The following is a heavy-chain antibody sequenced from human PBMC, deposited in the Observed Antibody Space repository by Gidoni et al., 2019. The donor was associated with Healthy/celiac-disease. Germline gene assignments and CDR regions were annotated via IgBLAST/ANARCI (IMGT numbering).Heavy chain of an antibody. CDR3: ARVIAVALGGMDV. CDR1: GFTFSSYS. V-gene: IGHV3-21*01. CDR2: ISSSSSDI. Sequence: EVQLVESGGGLVKPGGSLRLSCAASGFTFSSYSMNWVRQAPGKGLEWGSSISSSSSDIYYADSVKGRFTISRDNAKNSLYLQMNSLRAEDTAVYYCARVIAVALGGMDVWGKGTTVTVSS. J-gene: IGHJ6*04. D-gene: IGHD6-19*01.